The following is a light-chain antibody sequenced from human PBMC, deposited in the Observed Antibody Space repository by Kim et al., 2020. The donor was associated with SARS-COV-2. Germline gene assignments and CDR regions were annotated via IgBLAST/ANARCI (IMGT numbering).Light chain of an antibody. CDR1: QSVSSSY. V-gene: IGKV3-20*01. J-gene: IGKJ5*01. CDR2: GAS. Sequence: PGERATLSCRASQSVSSSYLALYQQKPGQAPMLLIYGASSRATGIPDRFSGSGSGTDFTVTISRLEPEDFAVYYWQQYGSSPPITFGQGTRLEIK. CDR3: QQYGSSPPIT.